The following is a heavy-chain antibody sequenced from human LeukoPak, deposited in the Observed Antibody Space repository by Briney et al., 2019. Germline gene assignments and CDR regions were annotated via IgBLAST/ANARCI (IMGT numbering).Heavy chain of an antibody. CDR3: ARGPPRYSPMDY. Sequence: PGGSLRLSCAASGFTFSSYGMHWVRQAPGKGLEWVAVIWYDGSNKYYADSVKGRFTISRDNSKNTLYLQMNSLRAEDTAVYYCARGPPRYSPMDYWGQGTLVTVSS. J-gene: IGHJ4*02. V-gene: IGHV3-33*01. CDR1: GFTFSSYG. CDR2: IWYDGSNK. D-gene: IGHD3-16*02.